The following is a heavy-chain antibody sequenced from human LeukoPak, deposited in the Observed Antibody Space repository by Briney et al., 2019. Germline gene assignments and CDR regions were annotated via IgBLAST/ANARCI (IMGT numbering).Heavy chain of an antibody. D-gene: IGHD1-26*01. J-gene: IGHJ4*02. CDR1: GFTFSSYA. Sequence: PGRSLRLSCAASGFTFSSYAMHWVRQAPGKGLEWVAVISYDGSNKYYADSVKGRFTISRDNSKNTLYLQMNSLRAEDTAVYYCAKDLAEGAGPFDYWGQGTLVTVSS. CDR3: AKDLAEGAGPFDY. CDR2: ISYDGSNK. V-gene: IGHV3-30-3*01.